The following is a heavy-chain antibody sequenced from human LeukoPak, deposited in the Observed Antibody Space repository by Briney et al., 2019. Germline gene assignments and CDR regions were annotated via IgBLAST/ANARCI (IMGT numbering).Heavy chain of an antibody. D-gene: IGHD6-19*01. V-gene: IGHV3-30*18. CDR3: AKPRSGWYGGFDY. J-gene: IGHJ4*02. CDR2: LSYDGSEK. CDR1: GFTFSTYG. Sequence: GRSLRLSCAASGFTFSTYGMHWARQAPGKGLEWVAVLSYDGSEKYFADSVKGRYTISRDNSKNTLYPQMNSLRVEDTAVYYCAKPRSGWYGGFDYWGQGTLVTVSS.